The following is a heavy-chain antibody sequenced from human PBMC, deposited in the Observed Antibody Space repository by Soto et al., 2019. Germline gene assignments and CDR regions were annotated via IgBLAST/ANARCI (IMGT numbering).Heavy chain of an antibody. D-gene: IGHD2-2*01. V-gene: IGHV3-49*05. CDR1: GFTFGDYA. J-gene: IGHJ6*02. CDR2: IRSKAYGGTT. CDR3: TRDGSAQRYQLLSPFRDYYYGMDV. Sequence: KPGGSLRLSCTASGFTFGDYAMSWFRQAPGKGLEWVGFIRSKAYGGTTEYAASVKGRFTISRDDSKSIAYLQMNSLKTEDTAVYYCTRDGSAQRYQLLSPFRDYYYGMDVWGQGTTVTVSS.